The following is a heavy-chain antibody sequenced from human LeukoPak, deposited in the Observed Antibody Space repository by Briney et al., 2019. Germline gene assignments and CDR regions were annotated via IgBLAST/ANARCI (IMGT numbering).Heavy chain of an antibody. CDR1: GFTFSSYW. D-gene: IGHD6-19*01. CDR3: VGGSGWLPDF. CDR2: IKQDGSET. V-gene: IGHV3-7*01. J-gene: IGHJ4*02. Sequence: GGSLRLSCAASGFTFSSYWMSWVRQAPGKGLEWVANIKQDGSETLYVDSVKGRFTISRDNTKNSLYLQMNSLRAEDTAVYYCVGGSGWLPDFWGQGVLVTVSS.